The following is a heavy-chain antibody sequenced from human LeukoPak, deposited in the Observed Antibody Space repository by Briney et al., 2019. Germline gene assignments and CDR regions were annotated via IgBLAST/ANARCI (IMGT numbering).Heavy chain of an antibody. D-gene: IGHD3-9*01. V-gene: IGHV1-18*04. Sequence: ASVKVSCKASGYTFTSYGISWVRQAPGQGLEWMGWISAYNGNTNYAQKLQDRVTMTTDTSTSTAYMELRSLRSDDTAVYYCARDQGPYYDILTGYGIGFDPWGQGTLVTVSS. J-gene: IGHJ5*02. CDR2: ISAYNGNT. CDR1: GYTFTSYG. CDR3: ARDQGPYYDILTGYGIGFDP.